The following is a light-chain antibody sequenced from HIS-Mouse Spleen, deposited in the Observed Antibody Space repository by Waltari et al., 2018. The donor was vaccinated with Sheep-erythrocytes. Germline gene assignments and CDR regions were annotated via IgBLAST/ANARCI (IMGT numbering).Light chain of an antibody. V-gene: IGLV2-23*01. CDR2: EGS. CDR3: CSYAGSSTPWV. Sequence: SAPAQPASVSGSPGQSVTIPCPGTSSHVGSYNLVSWYQQHPGKAPKLMIYEGSKRPSGVSNRFSGSKSGNTASLTISGLQAEDEADYYCCSYAGSSTPWVFGGGTKL. J-gene: IGLJ3*02. CDR1: SSHVGSYNL.